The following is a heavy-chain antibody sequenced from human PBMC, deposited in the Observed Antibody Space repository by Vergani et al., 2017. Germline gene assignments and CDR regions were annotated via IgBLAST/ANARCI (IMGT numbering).Heavy chain of an antibody. CDR2: LSASDRHT. CDR3: AKVGRSEVAGTFGAFDI. D-gene: IGHD6-19*01. V-gene: IGHV3-23*01. CDR1: GFTFIMHA. Sequence: EVQLLESGGDLVQPGGSLRLSCAASGFTFIMHAMSWVRQAPGKGLECVSTLSASDRHTDYADSVKGRFTISRDNSKNTLFLHMNSLRPEDTAVYYCAKVGRSEVAGTFGAFDIWGQGTMVTVSS. J-gene: IGHJ3*02.